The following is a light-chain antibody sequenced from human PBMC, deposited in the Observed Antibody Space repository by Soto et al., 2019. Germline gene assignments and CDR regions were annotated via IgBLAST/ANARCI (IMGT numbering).Light chain of an antibody. CDR1: QSISTY. Sequence: DIPMTQSPSSLSASLGDRITITCRASQSISTYLNWYQQKPGKAPKVLIYVASDLQSGVPSRFSGSGSGTDFTLTISNLQPDDFATYYCQQGYRAPWTFGQGTKVETK. V-gene: IGKV1-39*01. CDR2: VAS. J-gene: IGKJ1*01. CDR3: QQGYRAPWT.